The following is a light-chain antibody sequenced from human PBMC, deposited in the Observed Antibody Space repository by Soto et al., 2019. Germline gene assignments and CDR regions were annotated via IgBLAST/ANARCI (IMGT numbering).Light chain of an antibody. CDR3: HQYDSPPLT. CDR1: QSVSSSH. V-gene: IGKV3-20*01. Sequence: EIVLTQSPGTLSLSPGERATLSCRASQSVSSSHLDWYQQKPGQAPRLLISGASSRATGSPDRFSGSGSGTEFTLSNSRREPVVFVVYFCHQYDSPPLTFGGGSKVEIK. CDR2: GAS. J-gene: IGKJ4*01.